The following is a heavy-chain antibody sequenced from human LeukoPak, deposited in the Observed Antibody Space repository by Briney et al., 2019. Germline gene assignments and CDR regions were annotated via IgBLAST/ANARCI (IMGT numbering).Heavy chain of an antibody. D-gene: IGHD3-10*01. J-gene: IGHJ4*02. CDR2: IIPIFGTA. Sequence: ASVKVSCKASGGTFSSYAISWVRQAPGQGLEWMGGIIPIFGTANYAQKFQGRVTTTTDESTSTAYMELSSLRSEDTAVYYCALWFGELLWDYWGQGTLVTVSS. CDR3: ALWFGELLWDY. CDR1: GGTFSSYA. V-gene: IGHV1-69*05.